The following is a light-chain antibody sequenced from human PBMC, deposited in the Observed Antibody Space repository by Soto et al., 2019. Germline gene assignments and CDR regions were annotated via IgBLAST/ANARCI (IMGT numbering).Light chain of an antibody. Sequence: EIVLTQSPGTLSLSPGERVTLSCRASQSVSSSYLAWYQQKPGQAPRLLIYGASSRATGIPDRFSGSGSGTDFTLTISRLELEDFVVYYCQQYGSSPPYTFGQGTKLEI. CDR1: QSVSSSY. J-gene: IGKJ2*01. CDR2: GAS. V-gene: IGKV3-20*01. CDR3: QQYGSSPPYT.